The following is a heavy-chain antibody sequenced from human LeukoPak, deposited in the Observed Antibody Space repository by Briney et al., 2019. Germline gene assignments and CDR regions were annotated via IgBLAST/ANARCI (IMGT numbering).Heavy chain of an antibody. CDR3: ARDVRTGYYYYMDV. D-gene: IGHD1-1*01. Sequence: GGSLGLSCAASGFTVSSNYMSWVRQAPGKGLEWVSVIYSGGSTYYADSVKGRFTISRDNSKNTLYLQMNSLRAEDTAVYYCARDVRTGYYYYMDVWGKGTTVTVSS. V-gene: IGHV3-66*02. CDR1: GFTVSSNY. J-gene: IGHJ6*03. CDR2: IYSGGST.